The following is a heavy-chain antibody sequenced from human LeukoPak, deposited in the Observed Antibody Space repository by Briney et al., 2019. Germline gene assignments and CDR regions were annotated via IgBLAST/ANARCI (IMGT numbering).Heavy chain of an antibody. CDR3: ARDLEYDFWSGYQGYYYYMDV. CDR1: GYTFTSYY. Sequence: ASVKVSCKASGYTFTSYYMHWVRQAPGQGLEWMGIINPSGGSTSYAQKFQGRVTMTRDMSTSTVYMELSSLRSEDTAVYYCARDLEYDFWSGYQGYYYYMDVWGKGTTVTVSS. J-gene: IGHJ6*03. D-gene: IGHD3-3*01. CDR2: INPSGGST. V-gene: IGHV1-46*01.